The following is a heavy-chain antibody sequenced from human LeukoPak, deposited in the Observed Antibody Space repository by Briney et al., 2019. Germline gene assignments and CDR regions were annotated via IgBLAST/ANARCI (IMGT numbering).Heavy chain of an antibody. V-gene: IGHV4-59*12. J-gene: IGHJ4*02. CDR3: ARDRLRWPKIDY. CDR2: IHYSGST. Sequence: SETLSLTCTVSGGSISNYYWSWIRQPPGKGLEWIGYIHYSGSTNCNPSLKSRVTISVDTSKNRFSLRLRSVTAADTAVYYCARDRLRWPKIDYWGQGTLVTVSS. D-gene: IGHD4-23*01. CDR1: GGSISNYY.